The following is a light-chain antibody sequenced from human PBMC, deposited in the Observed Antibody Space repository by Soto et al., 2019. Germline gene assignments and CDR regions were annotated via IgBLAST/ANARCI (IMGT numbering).Light chain of an antibody. V-gene: IGKV1-39*01. CDR3: QQSYSTPLT. CDR2: AAY. Sequence: DIQMTQSPSSLSASVGDRVTITCRASQSISSYLNWYQQKPGKAPKLLIYAAYRLQSGVPSRFSGSGSGTDFTLTISSLQPEDFSTYYCQQSYSTPLTFGGRTKVEIK. J-gene: IGKJ4*01. CDR1: QSISSY.